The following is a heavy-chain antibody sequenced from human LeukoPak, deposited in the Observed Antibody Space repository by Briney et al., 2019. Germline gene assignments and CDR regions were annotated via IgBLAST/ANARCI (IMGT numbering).Heavy chain of an antibody. J-gene: IGHJ5*02. CDR1: GGSISSSSYY. Sequence: SETLSLTCTVSGGSISSSSYYWGWIRQPPGKGLEWIGSIYYSGSTYYNPSLKSRVTISVDTSKNQFSLKLSSVTAADTAVYYCARDRRILWERWFDPWGQGTLVTVSS. CDR3: ARDRRILWERWFDP. D-gene: IGHD1-26*01. V-gene: IGHV4-39*07. CDR2: IYYSGST.